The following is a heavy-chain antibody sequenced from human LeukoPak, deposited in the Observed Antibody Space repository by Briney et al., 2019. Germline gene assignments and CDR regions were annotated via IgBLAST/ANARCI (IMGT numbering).Heavy chain of an antibody. J-gene: IGHJ4*02. V-gene: IGHV3-23*01. D-gene: IGHD4-17*01. CDR3: AKDGSRTVTTGSAV. Sequence: GGSLRLSCAASGFTFSSYAMTWVRQAPGKGLEWVSAISGSGGSTYYADSVKGRFTISRDNSKNTLYLQMNNLRAEDTAVYYCAKDGSRTVTTGSAVWGQGTLVTVSS. CDR2: ISGSGGST. CDR1: GFTFSSYA.